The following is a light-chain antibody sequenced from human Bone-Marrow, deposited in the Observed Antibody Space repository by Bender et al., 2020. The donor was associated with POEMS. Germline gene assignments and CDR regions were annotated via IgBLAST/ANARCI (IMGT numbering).Light chain of an antibody. CDR1: SSDIGTYKF. CDR3: HSYAGGSTWV. Sequence: QSALTQSASVSGSLGQSITISCIGSSSDIGTYKFVSWYQQNPGKAPKLMIYDVSDRPSGVSNRFSGSKSGNTASLTISGLLAVDEANYHCHSYAGGSTWVFGGGTALTVL. J-gene: IGLJ3*02. CDR2: DVS. V-gene: IGLV2-14*01.